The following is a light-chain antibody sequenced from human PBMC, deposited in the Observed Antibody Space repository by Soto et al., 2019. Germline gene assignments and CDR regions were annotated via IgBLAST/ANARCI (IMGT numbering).Light chain of an antibody. J-gene: IGLJ2*01. CDR2: DVS. CDR1: SSDVGGYNY. V-gene: IGLV2-14*01. CDR3: SSYTSSSTLEVV. Sequence: QSVLTQPASVSGSPGQSITISCTGTSSDVGGYNYVSWYQQHPGKAPKLMIYDVSNRPSGVSNRFSGSKSGDTASLTISGLQAEDEADYYSSSYTSSSTLEVVSGGGTMLTVL.